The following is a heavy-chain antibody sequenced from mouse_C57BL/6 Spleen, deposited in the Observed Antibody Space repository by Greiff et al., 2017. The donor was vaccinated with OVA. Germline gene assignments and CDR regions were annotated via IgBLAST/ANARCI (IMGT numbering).Heavy chain of an antibody. CDR2: IYPGSGST. CDR3: ARPYDYGGSFAY. J-gene: IGHJ3*01. CDR1: GYTFTSYW. V-gene: IGHV1-55*01. Sequence: QVQLQQPGAELVKPGASVKMPCKASGYTFTSYWITWGKQRPGQGLEWIGDIYPGSGSTNYNEKFKSKATLTVDTSSSTAYMQLSSLTSEDSAVYYCARPYDYGGSFAYWGQGTLVTVSA. D-gene: IGHD2-4*01.